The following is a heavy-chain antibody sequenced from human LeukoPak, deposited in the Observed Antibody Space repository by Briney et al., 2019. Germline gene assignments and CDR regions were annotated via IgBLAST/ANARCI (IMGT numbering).Heavy chain of an antibody. D-gene: IGHD6-19*01. CDR3: AGRDQTTGWSFDY. Sequence: SETLSLTCMCSGCSISRYYWSEIRQPAGKGLEGIGQSHTSGSTNYNPSLKSRVAMSVDTSKNQFSLELSSATAADTAVYYCAGRDQTTGWSFDYWGQGALVTVSS. V-gene: IGHV4-4*07. CDR2: SHTSGST. CDR1: GCSISRYY. J-gene: IGHJ4*02.